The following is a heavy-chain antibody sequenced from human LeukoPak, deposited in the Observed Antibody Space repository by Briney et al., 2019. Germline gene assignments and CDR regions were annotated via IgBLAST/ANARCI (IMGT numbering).Heavy chain of an antibody. D-gene: IGHD5-18*01. Sequence: SETLPLTCTVSGGSISSYYWSWIRQPPGKGLEWIGYIYYSGSTNYNPSLKSRVTISVDTSKNQFSLKLSSVTAADTAVYYCARADTAMVSLIWFDPWGQGTLVTVSS. CDR3: ARADTAMVSLIWFDP. CDR2: IYYSGST. J-gene: IGHJ5*02. V-gene: IGHV4-59*01. CDR1: GGSISSYY.